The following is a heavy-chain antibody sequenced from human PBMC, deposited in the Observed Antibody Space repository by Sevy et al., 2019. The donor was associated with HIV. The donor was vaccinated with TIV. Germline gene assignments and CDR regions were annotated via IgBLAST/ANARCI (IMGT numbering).Heavy chain of an antibody. CDR1: GGTFSSYA. Sequence: APVKVSCKASGGTFSSYAISWVRQAPGQGLEWMGGIIPIFGTANYAQKFQGRVTITADESTSTAYMELSSLRSEDTAVYYCARAMVQTKLGSPGYGMDVWGQGTTVTVSS. CDR3: ARAMVQTKLGSPGYGMDV. CDR2: IIPIFGTA. J-gene: IGHJ6*02. V-gene: IGHV1-69*13. D-gene: IGHD7-27*01.